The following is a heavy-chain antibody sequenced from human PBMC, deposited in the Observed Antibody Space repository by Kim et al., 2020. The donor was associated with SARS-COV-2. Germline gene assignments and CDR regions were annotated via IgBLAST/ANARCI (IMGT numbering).Heavy chain of an antibody. CDR2: ISGDGGST. D-gene: IGHD3-10*01. CDR1: GFTFDDYA. Sequence: GGSLRLSCAASGFTFDDYAMHWVRQAPGKGLEWVSLISGDGGSTYYADSVKGRFTISRDNSKNSLYLQMNSLRTEDTALYYCAKEYSSGVRFGEPWYNWFDPWGQGTLVTVSS. V-gene: IGHV3-43*02. J-gene: IGHJ5*02. CDR3: AKEYSSGVRFGEPWYNWFDP.